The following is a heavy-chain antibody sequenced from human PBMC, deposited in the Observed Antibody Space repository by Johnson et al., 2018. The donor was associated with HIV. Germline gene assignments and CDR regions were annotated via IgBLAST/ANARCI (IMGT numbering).Heavy chain of an antibody. V-gene: IGHV3-7*01. CDR3: ARDSHNFWTDAFDI. J-gene: IGHJ3*02. Sequence: VQLVESGGGLVQPGGSLRLSCAASRLPVSGYYMTWVRQGPGKGLEWVANIKQDGSEKYYVDSVKGRFTISRDNAKNSLYLQMNSLRAEDTAVYYCARDSHNFWTDAFDIWGQGTMVTVSS. CDR2: IKQDGSEK. CDR1: RLPVSGYY. D-gene: IGHD3/OR15-3a*01.